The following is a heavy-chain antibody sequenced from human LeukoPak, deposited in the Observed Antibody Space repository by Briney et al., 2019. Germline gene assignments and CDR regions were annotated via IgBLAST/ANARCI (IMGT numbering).Heavy chain of an antibody. D-gene: IGHD1-26*01. CDR2: INPSGGST. J-gene: IGHJ4*02. CDR1: GYTFTSYY. Sequence: GASVKVSCKASGYTFTSYYMHWVRQAPGQGLEWMGIINPSGGSTSYAQKFQDRVTMTRDTSTSTVYMELSSLRSEDTAVYYCARVYSGSYSVLYFDYWGQGTLVTVSS. V-gene: IGHV1-46*01. CDR3: ARVYSGSYSVLYFDY.